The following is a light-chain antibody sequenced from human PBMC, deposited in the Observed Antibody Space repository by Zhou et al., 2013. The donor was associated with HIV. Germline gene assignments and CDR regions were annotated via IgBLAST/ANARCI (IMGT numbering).Light chain of an antibody. Sequence: EIVMTQSPATLSVSPGTRATLSCRASQSITSLYLAWYQQKPGQAPRLLIYGASSRATGIPDRFSGSGSGTDFTLTISRLEAEDSAVYYCHHYGSSPWTFGQGTKVE. CDR3: HHYGSSPWT. J-gene: IGKJ1*01. CDR1: QSITSLY. CDR2: GAS. V-gene: IGKV3-20*01.